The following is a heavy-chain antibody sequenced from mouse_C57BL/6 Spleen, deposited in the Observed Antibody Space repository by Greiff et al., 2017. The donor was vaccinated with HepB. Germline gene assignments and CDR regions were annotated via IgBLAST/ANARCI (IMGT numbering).Heavy chain of an antibody. CDR3: ARDADYYGYYAMDY. CDR2: SRNKANDYTT. CDR1: GFTFSDFY. V-gene: IGHV7-1*01. Sequence: EVQVVESGGGLVQSGRSLRLSCATSGFTFSDFYMEWVRQAPGKGLEWIAASRNKANDYTTEYSASVKGRFIVSRDTSQSILYLQMNALRAEDTAIYYCARDADYYGYYAMDYWGQGTSVTVSS. J-gene: IGHJ4*01. D-gene: IGHD1-1*01.